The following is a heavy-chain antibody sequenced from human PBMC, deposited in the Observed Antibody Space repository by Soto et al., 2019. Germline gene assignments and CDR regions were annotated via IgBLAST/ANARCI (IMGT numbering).Heavy chain of an antibody. Sequence: SETLSLTCTVSGGSISSYYWTWIRQPPGKGLEWIGYIYYSGSTNYNPSLMSRVTISVDTSKNQFSLKLSSVTAADTAVYYCARELARGIAARRGMDVWGQGTTVTVSS. D-gene: IGHD6-6*01. J-gene: IGHJ6*02. CDR1: GGSISSYY. V-gene: IGHV4-59*01. CDR3: ARELARGIAARRGMDV. CDR2: IYYSGST.